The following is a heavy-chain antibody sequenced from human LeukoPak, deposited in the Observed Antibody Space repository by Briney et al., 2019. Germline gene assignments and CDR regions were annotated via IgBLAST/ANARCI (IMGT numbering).Heavy chain of an antibody. D-gene: IGHD6-13*01. CDR1: GFNFNNYS. CDR2: ISGSGSET. V-gene: IGHV3-23*01. J-gene: IGHJ4*02. CDR3: AKDLAAWGAFEAAAGFFDS. Sequence: QTGGSLRLSCVGSGFNFNNYSMSWVRQAPRKGLEWVSEISGSGSETNYKGSVKGRFIISRDNSKNTLYLQMNNLGAEDTAVYFCAKDLAAWGAFEAAAGFFDSWGPGTLVTVSS.